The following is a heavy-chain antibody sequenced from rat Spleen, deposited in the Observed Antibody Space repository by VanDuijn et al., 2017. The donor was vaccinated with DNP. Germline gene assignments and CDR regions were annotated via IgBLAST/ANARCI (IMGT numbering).Heavy chain of an antibody. CDR1: GFSLTNYG. CDR2: IWGHGNT. D-gene: IGHD3-4*01. CDR3: TRGGQPWFAY. V-gene: IGHV2S75*01. J-gene: IGHJ2*01. Sequence: QVQLRESGPVLVQASETLSLTCTVSGFSLTNYGVIWVRQSPGKGLEWLGIIWGHGNTDYNSALKSRLSINRDTSKSQVFLKLNILQTEDTAIYYCTRGGQPWFAYWGHGVMVTVSS.